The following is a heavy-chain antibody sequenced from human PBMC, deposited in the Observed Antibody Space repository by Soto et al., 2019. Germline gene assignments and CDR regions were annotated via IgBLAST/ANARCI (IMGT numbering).Heavy chain of an antibody. J-gene: IGHJ4*02. D-gene: IGHD5-18*01. V-gene: IGHV4-34*01. Sequence: KPSETLSLTCAVYGGSFSGYYWSWIRQPPGKGLEWIGEINHSGSTNYNPSLKSRVTISVDTSKNQFSLKLSSVTAADTAVYYCARVNARRGYSYGYDLKVAGYFDYWGQGTLVTVSS. CDR1: GGSFSGYY. CDR2: INHSGST. CDR3: ARVNARRGYSYGYDLKVAGYFDY.